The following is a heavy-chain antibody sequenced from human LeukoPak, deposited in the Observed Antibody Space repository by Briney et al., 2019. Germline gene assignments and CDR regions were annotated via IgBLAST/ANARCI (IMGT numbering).Heavy chain of an antibody. CDR2: MFSDGSP. CDR1: GFSVSSNF. Sequence: GGSLRLSCAASGFSVSSNFMKWVRQAPGQGLEWVSVMFSDGSPFYADSVKGRFTISRDYSKNTVHLQMNSLRPEDTAVYYCAKGSSVTPDDWGQGTLVTVSS. J-gene: IGHJ4*02. V-gene: IGHV3-53*01. CDR3: AKGSSVTPDD. D-gene: IGHD4-17*01.